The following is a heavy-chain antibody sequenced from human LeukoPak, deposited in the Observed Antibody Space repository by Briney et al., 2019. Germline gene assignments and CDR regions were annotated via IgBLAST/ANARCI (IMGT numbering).Heavy chain of an antibody. CDR3: ARVGSAYDAFDI. J-gene: IGHJ3*02. V-gene: IGHV1-8*01. D-gene: IGHD6-19*01. CDR2: MNPNSGNT. Sequence: ASVKVSCKASGYTFTSYDINWVRQATGQGLEWMGWMNPNSGNTGYAQKFQGRVTMTRDTSISTAYMELSRLRSDDTAVYCCARVGSAYDAFDIWGQGTMVTVSS. CDR1: GYTFTSYD.